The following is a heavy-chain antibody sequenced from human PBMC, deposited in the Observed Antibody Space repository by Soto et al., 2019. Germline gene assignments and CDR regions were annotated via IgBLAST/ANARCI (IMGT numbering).Heavy chain of an antibody. CDR1: GFTFSSYA. V-gene: IGHV3-23*01. CDR3: AKGGNWNYGMDV. J-gene: IGHJ6*02. D-gene: IGHD1-1*01. Sequence: GGSLRLSCAASGFTFSSYAMSWVRQAPGKGLEWVSAISGSGGSTYYADSVRGRFTISRDNSKNTLYLQMNSLRAEDTAVYYCAKGGNWNYGMDVWGQGTTVTVSS. CDR2: ISGSGGST.